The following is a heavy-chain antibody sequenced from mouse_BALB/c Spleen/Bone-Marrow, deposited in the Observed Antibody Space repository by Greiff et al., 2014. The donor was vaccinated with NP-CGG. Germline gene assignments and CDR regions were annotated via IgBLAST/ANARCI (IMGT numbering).Heavy chain of an antibody. Sequence: QVQLHQSGAELVRPGSSVKISCKASGYAFSSYWMNWVKQRPGQGLEWIGQIYPGDGDTNYNGKFKGKATLTADKSSSTAYMQLSSLTSEDSAVYFCARRGYYGSSYYFDYWGQGTTLTVSS. CDR2: IYPGDGDT. J-gene: IGHJ2*01. D-gene: IGHD1-1*01. V-gene: IGHV1-80*01. CDR1: GYAFSSYW. CDR3: ARRGYYGSSYYFDY.